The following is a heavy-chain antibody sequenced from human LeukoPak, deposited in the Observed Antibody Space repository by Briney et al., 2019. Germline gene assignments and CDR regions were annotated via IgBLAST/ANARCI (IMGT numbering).Heavy chain of an antibody. J-gene: IGHJ6*01. CDR1: GFTFSSYG. Sequence: PGGSLRLSCAASGFTFSSYGMHWVRQAPGKGLEWVAVIWYDGSNKYYADSVKGRFTISRDNSKNTLYLQMNSLRAEDTAVYYCARDHDSSGYYFPYYYYGMDVLGQGTTVTVSS. D-gene: IGHD3-22*01. CDR2: IWYDGSNK. CDR3: ARDHDSSGYYFPYYYYGMDV. V-gene: IGHV3-33*08.